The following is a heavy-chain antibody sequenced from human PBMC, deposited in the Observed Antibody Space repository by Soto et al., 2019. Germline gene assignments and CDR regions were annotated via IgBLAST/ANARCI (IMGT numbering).Heavy chain of an antibody. CDR3: ARDIIAADLYYFDY. CDR1: GYTFTSYY. V-gene: IGHV1-46*01. D-gene: IGHD6-13*01. CDR2: INPNGGNT. Sequence: GASVKVSCKASGYTFTSYYMHWVRQAPGQGLEGMGIINPNGGNTTYAQKFQGRVTMTTDTSTSTAYMELRSLRSDDTAVYFCARDIIAADLYYFDYWGQGTLVTVSS. J-gene: IGHJ4*02.